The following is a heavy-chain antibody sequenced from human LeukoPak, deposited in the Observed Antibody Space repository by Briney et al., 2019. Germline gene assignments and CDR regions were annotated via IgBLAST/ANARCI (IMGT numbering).Heavy chain of an antibody. CDR3: AREQSGWLFDY. CDR2: INNDGSST. CDR1: GFTLSNYW. V-gene: IGHV3-74*01. D-gene: IGHD5-12*01. Sequence: GGSLRLSCAASGFTLSNYWMQWVRQAPGKGLVWVSRINNDGSSTIYADSVKGRFTISRDNAKNTLYLQMNSLRAEDPAVYYCAREQSGWLFDYWGRGTLVTVSS. J-gene: IGHJ4*02.